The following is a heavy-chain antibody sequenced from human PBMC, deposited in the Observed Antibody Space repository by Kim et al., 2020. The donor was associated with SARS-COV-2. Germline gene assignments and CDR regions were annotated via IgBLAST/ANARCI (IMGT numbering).Heavy chain of an antibody. J-gene: IGHJ4*02. V-gene: IGHV3-30*18. D-gene: IGHD3-22*01. CDR1: GFTFSSYG. Sequence: GGSLRLSCAASGFTFSSYGMHWVRQAPGKGLEWVAVISYDGSNKYYADSVKGRFTISRDNSKNTLYLQMNSLRAEDTAVYYCAKEYSIGYDSSGYGFDYWGQGTLVTVSS. CDR2: ISYDGSNK. CDR3: AKEYSIGYDSSGYGFDY.